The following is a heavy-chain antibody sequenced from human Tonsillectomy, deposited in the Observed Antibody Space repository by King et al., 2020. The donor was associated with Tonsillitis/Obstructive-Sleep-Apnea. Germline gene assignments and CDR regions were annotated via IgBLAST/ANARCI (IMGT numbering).Heavy chain of an antibody. CDR3: ARKSYDSGGYFYFDY. Sequence: VQLVESGGGLVQPGGSLRLSCAASGFTVSSYWMSWVRQAPGKGLEWLANIKQDGSEKYYVDSVKGRFTISRDNAKNSLYLQMNSLRAEDTAVYYCARKSYDSGGYFYFDYWGQGTLVTVSS. V-gene: IGHV3-7*03. CDR2: IKQDGSEK. CDR1: GFTVSSYW. D-gene: IGHD3-22*01. J-gene: IGHJ4*02.